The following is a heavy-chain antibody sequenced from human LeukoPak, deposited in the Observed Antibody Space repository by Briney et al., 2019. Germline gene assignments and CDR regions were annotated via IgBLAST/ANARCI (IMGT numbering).Heavy chain of an antibody. CDR1: GGSISSYY. Sequence: SETLSLTCTVSGGSISSYYWSWIRQPPGKGLEWIGYIYYSGSTNYNPSLNSRLTMSVDTSKNQFSLRLSSVTAADTATYYCSRYSSSWYNDYWGQGTLVTVSS. CDR3: SRYSSSWYNDY. J-gene: IGHJ4*02. CDR2: IYYSGST. V-gene: IGHV4-59*01. D-gene: IGHD6-13*01.